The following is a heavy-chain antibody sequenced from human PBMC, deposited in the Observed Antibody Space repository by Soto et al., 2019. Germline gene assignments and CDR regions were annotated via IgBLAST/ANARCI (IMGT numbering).Heavy chain of an antibody. J-gene: IGHJ6*02. Sequence: SETLSLTCTVSGGSISSGGYYWTWIRQHPGKGLEWIGYNYYSGITYYNPSLKSRVTISLDTSKNQFSLKLSSITAADTAVYYCARGSSIAGLYYGMDVWGQGTTVTVSS. D-gene: IGHD6-6*01. V-gene: IGHV4-31*03. CDR2: NYYSGIT. CDR1: GGSISSGGYY. CDR3: ARGSSIAGLYYGMDV.